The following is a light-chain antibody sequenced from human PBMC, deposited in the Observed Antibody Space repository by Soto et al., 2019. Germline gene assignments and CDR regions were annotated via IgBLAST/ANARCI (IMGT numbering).Light chain of an antibody. J-gene: IGKJ5*01. CDR2: DAS. Sequence: IQLTQSPSSLSASIGDRVTISCRSSQSISSWLAWYQQKPGKAPKLLIYDASSLESGVPSRFSGSGSGTEFTLTISSLQPDDFATYYCQQYNSYWTFGQGTRLETK. CDR3: QQYNSYWT. V-gene: IGKV1-5*01. CDR1: QSISSW.